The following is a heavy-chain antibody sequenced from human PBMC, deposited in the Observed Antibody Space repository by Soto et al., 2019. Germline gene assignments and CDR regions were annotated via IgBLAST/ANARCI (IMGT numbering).Heavy chain of an antibody. CDR2: FDPEDGET. CDR3: ATDRECSSTSCYFRDY. J-gene: IGHJ4*02. D-gene: IGHD2-2*01. CDR1: GYTLTELS. Sequence: ASVKVSCKVSGYTLTELSMHWVRQAPGKGLEWMGGFDPEDGETIYAQKFQGRVTMTEDTSTDTAYMELSSLRSEDTAVYYCATDRECSSTSCYFRDYWGQGTLVTVSS. V-gene: IGHV1-24*01.